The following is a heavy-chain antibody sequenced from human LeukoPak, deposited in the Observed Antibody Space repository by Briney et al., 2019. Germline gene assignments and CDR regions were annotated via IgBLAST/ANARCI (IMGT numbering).Heavy chain of an antibody. V-gene: IGHV1-8*01. CDR2: MNPNSGNT. CDR3: ARGCPVDTATIYYYYYMDV. D-gene: IGHD5-18*01. CDR1: GYTFTSYD. J-gene: IGHJ6*03. Sequence: ASVKVSCKASGYTFTSYDINWVRQATGQGLEWMGWMNPNSGNTGYAQKFQGRVTMTRNTSISTAYMELSSLRSEDTAVYYRARGCPVDTATIYYYYYMDVWGKGTTVTVSS.